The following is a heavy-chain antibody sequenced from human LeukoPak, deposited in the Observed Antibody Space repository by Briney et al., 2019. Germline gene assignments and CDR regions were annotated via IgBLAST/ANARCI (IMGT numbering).Heavy chain of an antibody. J-gene: IGHJ1*01. CDR1: GFTFSSYS. Sequence: GGSLRLSCEVSGFTFSSYSMTWVRQVPGKGLEWIAYMTATSDTFYYADSVKGRFTISRDNARNSLFLQMSSLTVEDTAVYYCARSLSGYDPLSAFWGQGTLVTVS. D-gene: IGHD5-12*01. CDR3: ARSLSGYDPLSAF. V-gene: IGHV3-48*04. CDR2: MTATSDTF.